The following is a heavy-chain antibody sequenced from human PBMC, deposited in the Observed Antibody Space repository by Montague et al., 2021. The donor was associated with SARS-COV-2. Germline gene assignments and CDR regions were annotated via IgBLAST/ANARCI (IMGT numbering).Heavy chain of an antibody. Sequence: SETRSLTCTVSGGSISSSTYYWAWIRQPPGKGLEWIGSMYYRGSTYYNPSLKSRVFISVDTTKKQLSLTLTSVTAADTAVYYCATQEDPSGWIPGPFDFWGQGTLVSVSS. D-gene: IGHD6-19*01. J-gene: IGHJ4*02. CDR3: ATQEDPSGWIPGPFDF. V-gene: IGHV4-39*01. CDR1: GGSISSSTYY. CDR2: MYYRGST.